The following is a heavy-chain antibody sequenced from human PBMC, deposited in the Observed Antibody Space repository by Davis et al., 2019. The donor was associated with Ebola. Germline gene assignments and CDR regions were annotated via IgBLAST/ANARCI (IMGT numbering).Heavy chain of an antibody. J-gene: IGHJ6*02. CDR1: GFTFSSYA. Sequence: GESLKISCAASGFTFSSYAMNWVRQAPGKGLEWVSAISGSGGSTYYADSVKGRFTISRDNSKNTLYLQMNSLRAEDTAVYYCAKDPAATDLGMDVWGQGTTVTVSS. CDR3: AKDPAATDLGMDV. CDR2: ISGSGGST. D-gene: IGHD2-2*01. V-gene: IGHV3-23*01.